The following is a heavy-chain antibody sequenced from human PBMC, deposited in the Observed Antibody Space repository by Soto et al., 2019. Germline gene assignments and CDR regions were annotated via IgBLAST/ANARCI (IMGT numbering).Heavy chain of an antibody. J-gene: IGHJ4*02. CDR3: AKDSGRGYYDTLTGYYSPTDFDY. Sequence: PGGSLRLSCAASGFTFGGYAINWVRQAPGRGLEWVSAISGSGATTYYADSVKGRFTISRDNSKSTLYLQMNSLRAEDTAIYHCAKDSGRGYYDTLTGYYSPTDFDYWGQGTLVTVSS. D-gene: IGHD3-9*01. CDR1: GFTFGGYA. CDR2: ISGSGATT. V-gene: IGHV3-23*01.